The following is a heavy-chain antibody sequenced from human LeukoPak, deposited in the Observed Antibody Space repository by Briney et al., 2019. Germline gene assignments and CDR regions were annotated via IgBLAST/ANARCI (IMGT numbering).Heavy chain of an antibody. D-gene: IGHD1-26*01. CDR1: GGSISSYY. CDR3: ARVVPPNDRSYSPLFDY. V-gene: IGHV4-59*01. J-gene: IGHJ4*02. CDR2: IYYSGST. Sequence: SETLSLTCTVSGGSISSYYWSWIRQPPGNGLEWIGYIYYSGSTNYNPSLKSRVTISVDTSENQFSLKLSSVTAADTAVYYCARVVPPNDRSYSPLFDYWGQGTLVTVSS.